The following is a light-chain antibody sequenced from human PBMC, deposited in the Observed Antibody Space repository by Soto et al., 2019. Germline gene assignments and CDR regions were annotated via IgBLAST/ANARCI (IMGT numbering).Light chain of an antibody. CDR2: GNN. V-gene: IGLV1-40*01. CDR3: QSYDISLSTWV. CDR1: SSNIGAGYD. Sequence: QSVLTQPPSVSGAPGQRITISCTGSSSNIGAGYDVHWYQQLPGTAPKLLIYGNNNRPSGVPDRFSGSKSGTSPSLAITGLQAGDEADYYCQSYDISLSTWVFGTGTKVTVL. J-gene: IGLJ1*01.